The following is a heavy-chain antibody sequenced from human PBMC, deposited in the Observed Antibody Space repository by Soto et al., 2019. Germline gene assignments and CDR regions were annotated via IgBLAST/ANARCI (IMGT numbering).Heavy chain of an antibody. J-gene: IGHJ5*02. CDR1: GYTFTSYA. CDR2: INTDNGNT. CDR3: ASGPITNTWFDP. Sequence: ASVKVSCKASGYTFTSYAMHWVRQAPGQRLEWMGWINTDNGNTKSSQKFQGRVTITRDTSASTAYMELSSLRSEDTAVYYCASGPITNTWFDPWGQGTLVTVSS. V-gene: IGHV1-3*04.